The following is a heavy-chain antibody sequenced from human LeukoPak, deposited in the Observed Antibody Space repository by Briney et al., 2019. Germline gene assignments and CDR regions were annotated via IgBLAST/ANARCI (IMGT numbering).Heavy chain of an antibody. CDR1: GFTFSSSW. CDR2: IKQDGGEK. V-gene: IGHV3-7*01. J-gene: IGHJ4*02. Sequence: PGGSLRLSCAASGFTFSSSWMSWVRQAPGKGLEWVANIKQDGGEKYYVDSVKGRFTISRDNAKNSLYLQMNSLRAEDTAIYYCARRNWQLFFDYWGQGTLVTVSS. CDR3: ARRNWQLFFDY. D-gene: IGHD1-20*01.